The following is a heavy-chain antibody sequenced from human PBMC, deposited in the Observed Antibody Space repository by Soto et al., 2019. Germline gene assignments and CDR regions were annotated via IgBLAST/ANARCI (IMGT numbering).Heavy chain of an antibody. D-gene: IGHD2-8*01. CDR3: ARDGRYCTNGVCRYNWFDP. CDR1: GYTFTSCA. Sequence: ASVKVSCKASGYTFTSCAMHWVRQAPGQRLEWMGWINAGNGNTKYSQKFQGRVTITRDTSASTAYMELSSLRSEDTAVYYCARDGRYCTNGVCRYNWFDPWGQGTLVTVSS. V-gene: IGHV1-3*01. J-gene: IGHJ5*02. CDR2: INAGNGNT.